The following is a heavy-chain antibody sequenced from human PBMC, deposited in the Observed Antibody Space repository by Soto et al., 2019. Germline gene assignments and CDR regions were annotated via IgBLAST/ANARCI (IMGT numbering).Heavy chain of an antibody. J-gene: IGHJ4*02. V-gene: IGHV1-18*01. CDR3: ARGCIAVTTHLCY. Sequence: ASVKVSCKASGYTFNTYGITWVRQAPGQGLEWMGWINPYNGNTKFAQKLQDRVTMTTATSTSTAYMELASLRSGDTAVYYCARGCIAVTTHLCYWGQGTLVTVSS. CDR1: GYTFNTYG. CDR2: INPYNGNT. D-gene: IGHD4-17*01.